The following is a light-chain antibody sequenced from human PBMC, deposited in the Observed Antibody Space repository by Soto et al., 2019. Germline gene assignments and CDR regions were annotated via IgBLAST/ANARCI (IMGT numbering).Light chain of an antibody. CDR2: EVT. J-gene: IGLJ1*01. CDR3: RSYTSYSTRV. CDR1: RSDVGAYNY. Sequence: QSALTQPASVSGSPGQSIAISCTGTRSDVGAYNYVSWYQQHPGKAPKLMISEVTNRPSGISNRFSGSKSGNTASLTISGLQAEDASDYYSRSYTSYSTRVLGPAPKVTV. V-gene: IGLV2-14*01.